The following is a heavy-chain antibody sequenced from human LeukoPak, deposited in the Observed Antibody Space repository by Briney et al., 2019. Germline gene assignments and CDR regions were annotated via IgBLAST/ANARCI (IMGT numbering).Heavy chain of an antibody. CDR1: GFTFSNYA. CDR2: ISGGGGST. D-gene: IGHD3-10*01. Sequence: PGGSLRLSCAASGFTFSNYAMSWVRQAPGKGLEWVSVISGGGGSTYYADSVKGRFTISRDKSKNTLHLQMNSLRDEDTAVYYCAKGNGYYGSGTYGMDVWGQGTTVTASS. CDR3: AKGNGYYGSGTYGMDV. V-gene: IGHV3-23*01. J-gene: IGHJ6*02.